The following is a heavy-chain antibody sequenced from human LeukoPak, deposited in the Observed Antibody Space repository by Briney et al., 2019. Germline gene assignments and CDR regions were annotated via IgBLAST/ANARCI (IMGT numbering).Heavy chain of an antibody. Sequence: SETLSLTCTVSGGSTSSSNYYWGWIRQPPGKGLEWIGGIHYSGNTYYNPSLKSRVTISIDTSKNQFSLKLSSVTAADTAVYYCARALGFGELLLGDAFDIWGQGTMVTVSS. CDR2: IHYSGNT. V-gene: IGHV4-39*07. J-gene: IGHJ3*02. CDR1: GGSTSSSNYY. D-gene: IGHD3-10*01. CDR3: ARALGFGELLLGDAFDI.